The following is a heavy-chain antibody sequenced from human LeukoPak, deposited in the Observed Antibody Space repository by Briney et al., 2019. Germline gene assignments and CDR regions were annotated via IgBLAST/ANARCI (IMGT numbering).Heavy chain of an antibody. Sequence: SETLSLTCTVSGGSISTYYWNWIRQPPGKGLERIGYIYHSGSTNYNPSLQSRVTISVDTSKNQFSLNLNSVAAADTAVYYCARGGAARLHFQNWGQGTLVTVSS. D-gene: IGHD6-6*01. CDR1: GGSISTYY. V-gene: IGHV4-59*01. CDR2: IYHSGST. J-gene: IGHJ1*01. CDR3: ARGGAARLHFQN.